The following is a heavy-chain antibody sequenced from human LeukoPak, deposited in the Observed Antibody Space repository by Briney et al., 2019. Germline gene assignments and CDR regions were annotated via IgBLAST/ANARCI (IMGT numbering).Heavy chain of an antibody. CDR3: TTDRYYDSSGYYYPFDY. D-gene: IGHD3-22*01. Sequence: GSLRLSCAASGFTFSNAWMSWVRQAPGKGLEWVGRIKSKTDGGTTDYAAPVKGRFTISRDDSKNTLYLQMNSLKTEDTAVYYCTTDRYYDSSGYYYPFDYRGQGTLVTVSS. V-gene: IGHV3-15*01. CDR1: GFTFSNAW. CDR2: IKSKTDGGTT. J-gene: IGHJ4*02.